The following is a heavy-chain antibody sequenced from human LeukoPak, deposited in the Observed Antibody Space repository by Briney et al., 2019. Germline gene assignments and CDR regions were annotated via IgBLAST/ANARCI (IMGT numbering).Heavy chain of an antibody. Sequence: SETLSLTCTVSGGSISSYYWSWIRQPRGKGLEWIGYIYYSGSTNYNPSLKSRVTISVDTSKNQFSLQLNSVTPEDTAVYFCVRRFKEVTSAGNRYYGMDVWGQGTTVTVSS. J-gene: IGHJ6*02. CDR1: GGSISSYY. CDR3: VRRFKEVTSAGNRYYGMDV. D-gene: IGHD6-13*01. CDR2: IYYSGST. V-gene: IGHV4-59*12.